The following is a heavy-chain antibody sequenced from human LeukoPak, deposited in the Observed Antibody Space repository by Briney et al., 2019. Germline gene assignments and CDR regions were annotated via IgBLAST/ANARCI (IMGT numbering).Heavy chain of an antibody. CDR3: ATDFMRYYDSSGYYYFDY. V-gene: IGHV1-24*01. J-gene: IGHJ4*02. CDR1: GYTLTELS. D-gene: IGHD3-22*01. CDR2: FDPEDGET. Sequence: ASVKVSCKVSGYTLTELSMHWVRQAPGKGLEWMGGFDPEDGETIYAQKFQGRVTMTEDTSTDTAYMELSSLRSEDTAVYYCATDFMRYYDSSGYYYFDYWGQGTLVTVSS.